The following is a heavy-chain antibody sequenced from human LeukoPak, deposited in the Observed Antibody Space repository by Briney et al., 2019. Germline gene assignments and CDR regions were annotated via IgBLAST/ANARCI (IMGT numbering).Heavy chain of an antibody. D-gene: IGHD2-15*01. CDR3: AKGASSSRQYYMDV. J-gene: IGHJ6*03. Sequence: GGSLRLSCAASGFTFSSYAMSWVRQAPGKGLVQFSTITGSGDSTYYADSVKGRFTIPRDNSKNTLYLQMNSLRAEDTAVYYCAKGASSSRQYYMDVWGKGTTVTVSS. CDR2: ITGSGDST. V-gene: IGHV3-23*01. CDR1: GFTFSSYA.